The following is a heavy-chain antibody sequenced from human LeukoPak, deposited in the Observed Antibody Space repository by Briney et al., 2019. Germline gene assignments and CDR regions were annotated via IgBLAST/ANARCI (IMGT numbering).Heavy chain of an antibody. Sequence: PGGSLRLSCAASGFTVSNKYMTWVRQAPGKGLEWVSLIYSDGRTYYADSVKGRCTISRDNAKNTLYLQMNSLRAEDTAVYYCAKLTADYGGNSAADYWGQGTLVTVSS. V-gene: IGHV3-53*01. CDR1: GFTVSNKY. D-gene: IGHD4-23*01. CDR3: AKLTADYGGNSAADY. J-gene: IGHJ4*02. CDR2: IYSDGRT.